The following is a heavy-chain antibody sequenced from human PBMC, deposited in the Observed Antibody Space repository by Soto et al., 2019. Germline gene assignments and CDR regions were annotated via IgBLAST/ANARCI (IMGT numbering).Heavy chain of an antibody. CDR1: GYTFTIYG. Sequence: ASVKVSCKASGYTFTIYGINWVRQAPGQGLEWMGWISPDNGNTNYAQKFQGRVTITRDTSASTAYMELSSLRSEDTAVYYCARSIVVVTALDYWGQGTLVTVSS. D-gene: IGHD2-21*02. V-gene: IGHV1-18*01. J-gene: IGHJ4*02. CDR2: ISPDNGNT. CDR3: ARSIVVVTALDY.